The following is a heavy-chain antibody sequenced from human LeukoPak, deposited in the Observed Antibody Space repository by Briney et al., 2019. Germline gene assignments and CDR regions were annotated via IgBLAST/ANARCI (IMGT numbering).Heavy chain of an antibody. CDR2: INHSGST. V-gene: IGHV4-34*01. D-gene: IGHD1-26*01. CDR3: ARGIVGGPPYYFDY. J-gene: IGHJ4*02. CDR1: GGSFSGYY. Sequence: PSETLSLTCAVYGGSFSGYYWSRIRQPPGKGLEWIGEINHSGSTNYNPSLKSRVTISVDTSKNQFSLKLSSVTAADTAVYYCARGIVGGPPYYFDYWGQGTLVTVSS.